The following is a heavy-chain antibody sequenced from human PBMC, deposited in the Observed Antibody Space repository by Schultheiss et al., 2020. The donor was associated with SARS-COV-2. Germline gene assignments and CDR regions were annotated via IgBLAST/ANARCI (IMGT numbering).Heavy chain of an antibody. CDR3: ARDAFASERGNNWAVNLFDP. D-gene: IGHD5-24*01. CDR2: VWYDGSKK. CDR1: GFTFSSYD. V-gene: IGHV3-33*08. Sequence: GGSLRLSCAASGFTFSSYDMHWVRQAPGKGLEWVAVVWYDGSKKYYADSVKGRFTISRDNANNSLYLQMNSLRREDTAIYYCARDAFASERGNNWAVNLFDPWGQGTLVTVSS. J-gene: IGHJ5*02.